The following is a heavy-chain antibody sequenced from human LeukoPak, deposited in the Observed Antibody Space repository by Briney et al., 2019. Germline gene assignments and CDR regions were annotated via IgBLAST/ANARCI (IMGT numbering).Heavy chain of an antibody. D-gene: IGHD5-18*01. V-gene: IGHV3-9*01. Sequence: PGRSLRLSCAASGFTFDDYAMHWVRQAPGKGLEWVSGISWNSGSIGYADSVKGRFTISRDNAKNSLYLQMNSLRAEDTAVYYCARVDTAMVIDYWGQGTLVTASS. CDR2: ISWNSGSI. J-gene: IGHJ4*02. CDR3: ARVDTAMVIDY. CDR1: GFTFDDYA.